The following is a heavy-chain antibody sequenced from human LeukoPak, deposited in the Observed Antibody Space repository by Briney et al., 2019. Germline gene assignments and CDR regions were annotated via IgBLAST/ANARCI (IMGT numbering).Heavy chain of an antibody. CDR1: GFTFSSYA. Sequence: RSGGSLRLSCAASGFTFSSYAMHWVRQAPGKGLEYVSAISSNGGGTYYANSVKGRFTISRDNSKNTLYLQMGSLRAEDMGVYYCARVKGSGSYYYYYMDVWGKGTTVTISS. D-gene: IGHD3-10*01. CDR2: ISSNGGGT. V-gene: IGHV3-64*01. CDR3: ARVKGSGSYYYYYMDV. J-gene: IGHJ6*03.